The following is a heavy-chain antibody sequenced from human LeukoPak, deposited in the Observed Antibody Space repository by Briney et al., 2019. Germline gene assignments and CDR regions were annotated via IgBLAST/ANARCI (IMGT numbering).Heavy chain of an antibody. Sequence: GGSLRLSCAASGFTFSSYGMHWVRQAPGKGLEWVAFIRYDGSNKYYADSVKGRFTISRDNSKNTLHLQMNSLRAEDTAVYYCARGGYYGSGRYYFDSWGQGTLVTVSS. CDR3: ARGGYYGSGRYYFDS. CDR1: GFTFSSYG. V-gene: IGHV3-30*02. CDR2: IRYDGSNK. J-gene: IGHJ4*02. D-gene: IGHD3-3*01.